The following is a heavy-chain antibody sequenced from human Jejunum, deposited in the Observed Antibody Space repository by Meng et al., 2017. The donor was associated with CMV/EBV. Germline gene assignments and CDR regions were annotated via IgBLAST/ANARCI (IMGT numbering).Heavy chain of an antibody. Sequence: SCAASGFTFSSYGMSWVRQAPGKGLEWVSGISGSASSTYYADSVRGRFTISRDNSQNTLYLQVNSLRAEDTAIYYCAKDQRTIASFDYWGQGTLVTVSS. CDR1: GFTFSSYG. CDR3: AKDQRTIASFDY. D-gene: IGHD4/OR15-4a*01. V-gene: IGHV3-23*01. CDR2: ISGSASST. J-gene: IGHJ4*02.